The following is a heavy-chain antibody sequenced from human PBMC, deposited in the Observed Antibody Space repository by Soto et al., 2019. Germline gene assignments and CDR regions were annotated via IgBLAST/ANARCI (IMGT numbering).Heavy chain of an antibody. D-gene: IGHD3-22*01. J-gene: IGHJ5*02. V-gene: IGHV4-34*01. CDR2: INHSGST. Sequence: QVQLQQWGAGLLKPSETLSLTCAVYGGSFSGYYWSWIRQAPGKGLKWIGEINHSGSTNYNPSLKSRVTISVETSKNQFSLKLSSVTAADTAVYYCARSLSGYRRGWFDPWGQGTLVTDSS. CDR1: GGSFSGYY. CDR3: ARSLSGYRRGWFDP.